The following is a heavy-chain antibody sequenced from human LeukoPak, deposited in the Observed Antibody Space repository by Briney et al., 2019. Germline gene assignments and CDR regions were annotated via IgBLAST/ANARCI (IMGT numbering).Heavy chain of an antibody. J-gene: IGHJ4*02. CDR3: AKDSRAARPPL. Sequence: SLRLSCAAXGFTFSTYAMHWVRQAPGKGLEWVAATLSDGNTKFYADSVKGRFTISRDNSKNTLYLQMNSLRAEDTAVYYCAKDSRAARPPLWGQGTLVTVSS. V-gene: IGHV3-30-3*02. CDR2: TLSDGNTK. CDR1: GFTFSTYA. D-gene: IGHD6-6*01.